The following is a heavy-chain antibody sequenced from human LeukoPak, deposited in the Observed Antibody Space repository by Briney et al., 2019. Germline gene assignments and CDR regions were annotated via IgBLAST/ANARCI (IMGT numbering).Heavy chain of an antibody. V-gene: IGHV3-23*01. J-gene: IGHJ4*02. Sequence: PGGSLRLSCAASGCTFSSYAMSWVRQAPGKGLEWVSAISGSGGSTYYADSVEGRFTISRDNSKNTLYLQMNSLRAEDTAVYYCAKRMDIVATAKDYFDYWGQGTLVTVSS. D-gene: IGHD5-12*01. CDR1: GCTFSSYA. CDR2: ISGSGGST. CDR3: AKRMDIVATAKDYFDY.